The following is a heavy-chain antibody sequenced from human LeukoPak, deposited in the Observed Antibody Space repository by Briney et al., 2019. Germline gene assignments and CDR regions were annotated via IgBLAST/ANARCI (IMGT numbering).Heavy chain of an antibody. D-gene: IGHD2-2*02. Sequence: SETLSLTCSVSGDSITLTSYYWAWIRQPPGKGLEWIGSIYFSGTTNYNPSLQSRVTMSVDTSRNQFSLILSSLTATDTAVYYCARQIRYTYDPNWLHPWSQGALVTVSS. CDR1: GDSITLTSYY. CDR3: ARQIRYTYDPNWLHP. J-gene: IGHJ5*02. CDR2: IYFSGTT. V-gene: IGHV4-39*01.